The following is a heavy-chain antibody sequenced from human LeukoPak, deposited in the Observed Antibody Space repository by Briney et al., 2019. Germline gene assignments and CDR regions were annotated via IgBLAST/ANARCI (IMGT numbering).Heavy chain of an antibody. CDR1: GYTFTSYV. CDR2: ISAYNGNT. V-gene: IGHV1-18*01. J-gene: IGHJ6*01. D-gene: IGHD6-13*01. CDR3: AGEWGLAAAGSQYYYGMDV. Sequence: ASVKVSCKASGYTFTSYVISWVRQAPGRGLEWMGWISAYNGNTNYAQKLQGRVTMTTDTSTSTAYKELRSLRSDDTAVYYCAGEWGLAAAGSQYYYGMDVWGQGNTVTVSS.